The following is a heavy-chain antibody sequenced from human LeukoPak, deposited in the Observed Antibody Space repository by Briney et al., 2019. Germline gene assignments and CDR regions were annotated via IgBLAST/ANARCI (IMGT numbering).Heavy chain of an antibody. J-gene: IGHJ4*02. CDR1: GLTFSVAG. D-gene: IGHD6-19*01. CDR3: AKRSCSGTTCYPLDY. Sequence: PGVSLRLSCAASGLTFSVAGMHWVRHAPGKGLEWVSAITGNGGSTYYADSVKGRFTISRDNSKSTLYLQMNRLRAENKAIYYCAKRSCSGTTCYPLDYWGQGTLVTVSS. V-gene: IGHV3-23*01. CDR2: ITGNGGST.